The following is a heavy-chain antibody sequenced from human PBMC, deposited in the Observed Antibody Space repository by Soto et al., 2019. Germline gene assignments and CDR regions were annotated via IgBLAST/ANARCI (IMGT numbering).Heavy chain of an antibody. Sequence: QVQLVQSGAEVKKPGASVKVSCKTSGYTFTGYYIHWVRQAPGQGLEWMALINPNSGDTNYSHKFQGRVTLTRDTSINTVYMEVTSLRFDDTAVYYCAVAGLPFEYWGQGTLVTVFS. V-gene: IGHV1-2*02. CDR1: GYTFTGYY. CDR3: AVAGLPFEY. J-gene: IGHJ4*02. CDR2: INPNSGDT. D-gene: IGHD6-19*01.